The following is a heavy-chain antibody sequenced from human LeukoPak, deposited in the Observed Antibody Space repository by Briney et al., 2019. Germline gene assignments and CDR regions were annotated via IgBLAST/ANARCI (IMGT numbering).Heavy chain of an antibody. CDR3: ARAYSSSWYEIDP. D-gene: IGHD6-13*01. CDR2: ISAYNGNT. CDR1: GYTFTTYD. J-gene: IGHJ5*02. V-gene: IGHV1-18*01. Sequence: ASVKVSCKASGYTFTTYDITWVRQATGQGLEWMGWISAYNGNTNYAQKLQGRVTMTTDTSTSTAYMELRSLRSDDTAVYYCARAYSSSWYEIDPWGQGTLVTVSS.